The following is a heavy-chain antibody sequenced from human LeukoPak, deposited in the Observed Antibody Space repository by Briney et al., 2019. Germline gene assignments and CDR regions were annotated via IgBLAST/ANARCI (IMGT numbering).Heavy chain of an antibody. CDR3: AKDPRVGYIAVAGIVTY. V-gene: IGHV3-30*02. CDR2: IRYDGSNK. J-gene: IGHJ4*02. Sequence: PGGSLRLSCAASGFTFSSYGMHWVRQAPGKGLEWVAFIRYDGSNKYYADSVKGRFTISRDNSKNTLYLQMNSLRAEDTAVYYCAKDPRVGYIAVAGIVTYWGQGPLVTVSP. D-gene: IGHD6-19*01. CDR1: GFTFSSYG.